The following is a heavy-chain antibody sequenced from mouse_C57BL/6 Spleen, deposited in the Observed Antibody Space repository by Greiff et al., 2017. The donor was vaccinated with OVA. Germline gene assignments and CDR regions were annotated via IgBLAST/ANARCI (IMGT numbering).Heavy chain of an antibody. CDR3: ARWAMDY. V-gene: IGHV5-9*01. CDR2: ISGGGGNT. CDR1: GFTFSSYT. J-gene: IGHJ4*01. Sequence: EVQVVESGGGLVKPGGSLKLSCAASGFTFSSYTMSWVRQTPEKRLEWVATISGGGGNTYYPDSVKGRFTISRDNAKNTLYLQMSSLRAEDTALYYCARWAMDYWGQGTSVTVSS.